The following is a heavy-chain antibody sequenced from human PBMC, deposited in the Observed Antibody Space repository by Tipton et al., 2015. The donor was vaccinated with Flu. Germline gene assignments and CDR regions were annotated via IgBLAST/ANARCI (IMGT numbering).Heavy chain of an antibody. CDR2: IYYSGST. J-gene: IGHJ6*02. CDR3: ARQRGYSSSLIDNYYYYYGMDV. Sequence: GLVKPSETLSLTCTVSGGSISSYYWSWIRQPPGKGLEWIGYIYYSGSTNYNPSLKSRVTISVNTSKNQFSLKLSSVTAADTAVYYCARQRGYSSSLIDNYYYYYGMDVWGQGTTVTVSS. V-gene: IGHV4-59*08. CDR1: GGSISSYY. D-gene: IGHD6-13*01.